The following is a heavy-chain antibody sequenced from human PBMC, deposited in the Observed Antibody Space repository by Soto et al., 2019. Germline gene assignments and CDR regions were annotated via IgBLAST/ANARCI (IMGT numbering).Heavy chain of an antibody. D-gene: IGHD6-19*01. V-gene: IGHV1-69*12. CDR3: ARGGSSSGRDDADY. Sequence: QVQLVQSGAEVKKPGSSVKVSCKASGGTFSSYAISWVRQAPGQGLEWMGGIIPIFGTANYAQKFQGRVTITADEXXGTADMELSRLGYEDTAVYYCARGGSSSGRDDADYWGQGTLVTVSS. CDR2: IIPIFGTA. J-gene: IGHJ4*02. CDR1: GGTFSSYA.